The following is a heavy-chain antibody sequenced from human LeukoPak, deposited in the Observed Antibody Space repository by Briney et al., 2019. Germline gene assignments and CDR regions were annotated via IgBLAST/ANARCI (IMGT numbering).Heavy chain of an antibody. J-gene: IGHJ5*02. V-gene: IGHV3-48*03. Sequence: GGSLRLSCAASGFTFSTYEMNWVRQAPGKGLEWLSYIIGDGTTTQYADSVRDRFTISRDNDKNSLYLQMNSLRADDTAVYYCVRDRGGTYSGDNLFDPWGQGTPVTVSS. CDR2: IIGDGTTT. D-gene: IGHD1/OR15-1a*01. CDR3: VRDRGGTYSGDNLFDP. CDR1: GFTFSTYE.